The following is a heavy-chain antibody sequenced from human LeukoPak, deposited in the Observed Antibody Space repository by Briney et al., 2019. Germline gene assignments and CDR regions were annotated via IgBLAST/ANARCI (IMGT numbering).Heavy chain of an antibody. CDR1: GYTFTSYD. CDR2: MNPNRGDT. D-gene: IGHD4-23*01. CDR3: ARGRGNLYYYMDV. V-gene: IGHV1-8*01. J-gene: IGHJ6*03. Sequence: ASVKVSCKASGYTFTSYDIHWVRQATGQGLEWMGRMNPNRGDTDYAQKFQGRVTMTRDTSISTAYMELSSLRSEDTAVYFCARGRGNLYYYMDVWGKGTTVTVSS.